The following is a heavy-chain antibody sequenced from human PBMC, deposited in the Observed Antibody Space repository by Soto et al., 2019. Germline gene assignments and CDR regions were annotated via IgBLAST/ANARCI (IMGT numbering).Heavy chain of an antibody. D-gene: IGHD3-16*01. CDR2: INHSGST. CDR1: GGSFSGYY. Sequence: QVQLQQWGAGLLKPSETLSLTCAVYGGSFSGYYWSWIRQPPGKGLEWIGEINHSGSTNYNPSLNSRVTISVDTSKNQFSVKMSSVTAADTAVYYCARVRGGFGLDYWGQGTLVTVSS. CDR3: ARVRGGFGLDY. V-gene: IGHV4-34*01. J-gene: IGHJ4*02.